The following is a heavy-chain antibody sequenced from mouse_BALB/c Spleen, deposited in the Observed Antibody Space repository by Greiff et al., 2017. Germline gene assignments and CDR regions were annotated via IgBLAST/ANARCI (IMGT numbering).Heavy chain of an antibody. V-gene: IGHV1-4*01. J-gene: IGHJ3*01. CDR2: INPSSGYT. CDR1: GYTFTSYT. Sequence: QVQLKESGAELARPGASVKMSCKASGYTFTSYTMHWVKQRPGQGLEWIVYINPSSGYTNYNQKFKDKATLTADKSSSTAYMQLSSLTSEDSAVYYCARTGDGYYLFAYWGQGTLVTVSA. D-gene: IGHD2-3*01. CDR3: ARTGDGYYLFAY.